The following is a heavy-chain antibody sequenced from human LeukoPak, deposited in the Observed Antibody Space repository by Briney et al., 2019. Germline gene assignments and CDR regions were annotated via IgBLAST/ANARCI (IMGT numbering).Heavy chain of an antibody. CDR3: ARESEYSSSSYYYYYMDV. J-gene: IGHJ6*03. CDR2: IIPIFGTA. V-gene: IGHV1-69*05. Sequence: ASVKVSCKASGGTFSSYAISWVRQAPGQGLEWMGGIIPIFGTANYAQKFQGRVTITTDESTSTAYMELSSLRSEDTAVYYCARESEYSSSSYYYYYMDVWGKGTTVTVSS. CDR1: GGTFSSYA. D-gene: IGHD6-13*01.